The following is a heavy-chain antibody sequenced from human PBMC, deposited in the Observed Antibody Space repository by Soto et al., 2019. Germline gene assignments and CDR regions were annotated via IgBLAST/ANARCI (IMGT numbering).Heavy chain of an antibody. J-gene: IGHJ4*02. CDR1: GFTFSSYN. V-gene: IGHV3-21*01. CDR3: ARENAYGDPNSFDY. CDR2: ISSSSNYI. D-gene: IGHD4-17*01. Sequence: GGSVRLSCTASGFTFSSYNMNWVRQAPGKGLEWVSSISSSSNYIYYADSMKGRFTISRDNAKNSLYLQMNSLRAEDTAVYYCARENAYGDPNSFDYWGQGT.